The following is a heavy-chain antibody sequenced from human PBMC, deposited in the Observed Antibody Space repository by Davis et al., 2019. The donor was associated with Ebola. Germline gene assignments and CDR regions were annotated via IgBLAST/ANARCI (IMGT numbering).Heavy chain of an antibody. J-gene: IGHJ4*02. CDR1: GFTFSNTW. CDR3: FTPRPNY. CDR2: IKSKTDGGTT. V-gene: IGHV3-15*01. Sequence: GESLKISCAASGFTFSNTWMSWVRQAPGKGLEWVGRIKSKTDGGTTDYAAPVKGRFTISRDDLKNTLYLQMNSLKTEDTAVYYCFTPRPNYWGQGTLVTVSS.